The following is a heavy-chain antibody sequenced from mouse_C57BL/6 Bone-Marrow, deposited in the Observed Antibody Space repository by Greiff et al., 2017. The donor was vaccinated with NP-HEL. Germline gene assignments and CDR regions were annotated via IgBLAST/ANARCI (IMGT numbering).Heavy chain of an antibody. Sequence: DVKLVESGGGLVQPGGSLKLSCAASGFTFSDYYMYWVRQTPEKRLEWVAYISNGGGSTYYPDTVKGRFTISRDNAKNTLYLQMSRLKSEDTAMYYCARQGVDGYYEFAYWGQGTLVTVSA. CDR3: ARQGVDGYYEFAY. CDR2: ISNGGGST. D-gene: IGHD2-3*01. V-gene: IGHV5-12*01. CDR1: GFTFSDYY. J-gene: IGHJ3*01.